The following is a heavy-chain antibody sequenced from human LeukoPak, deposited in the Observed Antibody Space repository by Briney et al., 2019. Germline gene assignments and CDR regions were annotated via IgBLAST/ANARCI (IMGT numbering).Heavy chain of an antibody. J-gene: IGHJ3*02. CDR2: INHSGST. CDR3: ALGSDSAFDI. D-gene: IGHD3-22*01. CDR1: GGSFSGYY. V-gene: IGHV4-34*01. Sequence: PSETLSLTCAVYGGSFSGYYWSWIRQPPGKGLEWIGEINHSGSTNYNPSLKSRVTISVDTCKNQFSLKLSSVTAADTAVYYCALGSDSAFDIWGQGTMVTVSS.